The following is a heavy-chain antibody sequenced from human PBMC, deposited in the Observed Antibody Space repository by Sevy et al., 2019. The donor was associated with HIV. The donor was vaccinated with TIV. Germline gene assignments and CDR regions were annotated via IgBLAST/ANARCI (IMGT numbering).Heavy chain of an antibody. CDR2: ISSSSSTI. CDR3: ARDHSNYFPSP. D-gene: IGHD4-4*01. CDR1: GFTFSSYS. Sequence: GGSLRLSCAASGFTFSSYSMNWVRQAPGKGLEWVSYISSSSSTIYYADSVKGRFTISRDNAKNSLYLQMNSLRAEDTAVYYCARDHSNYFPSPWGQGTLVTVSS. J-gene: IGHJ5*02. V-gene: IGHV3-48*01.